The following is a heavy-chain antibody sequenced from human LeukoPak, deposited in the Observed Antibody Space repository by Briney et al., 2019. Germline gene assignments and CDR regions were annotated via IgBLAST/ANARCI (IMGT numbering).Heavy chain of an antibody. CDR3: ARGGGYSYGYADY. CDR1: GFTFSSYN. J-gene: IGHJ4*02. CDR2: INSDGSST. D-gene: IGHD5-18*01. V-gene: IGHV3-74*01. Sequence: GGSLRLSCAASGFTFSSYNMNWVRQAPGKGLVWVSRINSDGSSTSYADSVKGRFTISRDDAKNTLYLQMNSLRAEDTAVYYCARGGGYSYGYADYWGQGTLVTVSS.